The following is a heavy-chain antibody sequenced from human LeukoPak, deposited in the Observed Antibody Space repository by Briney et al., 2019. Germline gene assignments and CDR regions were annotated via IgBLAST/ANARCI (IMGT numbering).Heavy chain of an antibody. D-gene: IGHD6-13*01. CDR2: ISGSGGST. CDR1: GFTFSSFA. J-gene: IGHJ4*02. V-gene: IGHV3-23*01. Sequence: GGPLRLSCAASGFTFSSFAMSWVRQSPGKGLEWVSAISGSGGSTYYADSVKGRFTISRDHSKHTLYLQMHSLRAEDTGVYYCAKLHSIRLSPTVFDYWGQEPLVTVSS. CDR3: AKLHSIRLSPTVFDY.